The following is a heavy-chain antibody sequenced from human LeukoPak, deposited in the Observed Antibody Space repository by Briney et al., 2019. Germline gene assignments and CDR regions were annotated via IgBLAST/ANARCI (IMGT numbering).Heavy chain of an antibody. CDR2: IRYDGSNK. CDR1: GFTFSSYG. CDR3: ARGGGYSYGSFDY. Sequence: GGSLRLSCAASGFTFSSYGMHWVRQAPGKGLEWVAFIRYDGSNKHYADSVKGRFTISRDNSKNTLYLQMNSLRAEDTAVYYCARGGGYSYGSFDYWGQGTLVTVSS. D-gene: IGHD5-18*01. J-gene: IGHJ4*02. V-gene: IGHV3-30*02.